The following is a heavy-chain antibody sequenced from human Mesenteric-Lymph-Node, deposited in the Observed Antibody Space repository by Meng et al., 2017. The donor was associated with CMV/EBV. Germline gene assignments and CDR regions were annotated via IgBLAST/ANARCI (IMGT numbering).Heavy chain of an antibody. CDR2: IYSGSSTT. CDR1: GFTFSSYA. J-gene: IGHJ3*02. Sequence: GGSLRLSCAASGFTFSSYAMNWVRQAPGKGLEWVSVIYSGSSTTHYADSVKGRFTISRDNSKNTLYLQMNSLRVEDTAVYYCAKTFAGDSTMAFDIWGQGTMVTVSS. CDR3: AKTFAGDSTMAFDI. V-gene: IGHV3-23*03. D-gene: IGHD1/OR15-1a*01.